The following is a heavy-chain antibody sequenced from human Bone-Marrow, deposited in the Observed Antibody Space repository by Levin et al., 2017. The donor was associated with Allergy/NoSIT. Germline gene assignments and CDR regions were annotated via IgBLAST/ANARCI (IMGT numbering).Heavy chain of an antibody. CDR1: GYTFTSYD. CDR3: ARGAGTIISGDWWWFDP. J-gene: IGHJ5*02. Sequence: GASVKVSCKASGYTFTSYDINWVRQATGQGLEWMGWMNPNSGNTGYAQKFQGRVTMTRNTSISTAYMELSSLRSEDTAVYYCARGAGTIISGDWWWFDPWGQGTLVTVSS. CDR2: MNPNSGNT. V-gene: IGHV1-8*01. D-gene: IGHD1-7*01.